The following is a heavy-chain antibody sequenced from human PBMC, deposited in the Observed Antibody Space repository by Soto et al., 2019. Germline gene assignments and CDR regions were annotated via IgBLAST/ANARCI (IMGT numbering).Heavy chain of an antibody. D-gene: IGHD1-20*01. CDR1: GFTFSSYA. J-gene: IGHJ4*02. CDR3: ANDGCGRGNWNFDY. V-gene: IGHV3-23*01. Sequence: GGSLRLSCAASGFTFSSYAMSWVRQAPGKGLEWVSAISGSSGSTYYADSVKGRFTISRDNSKNTLYLQMNSLRAEDAAVYYCANDGCGRGNWNFDYWGQGTLVTVSS. CDR2: ISGSSGST.